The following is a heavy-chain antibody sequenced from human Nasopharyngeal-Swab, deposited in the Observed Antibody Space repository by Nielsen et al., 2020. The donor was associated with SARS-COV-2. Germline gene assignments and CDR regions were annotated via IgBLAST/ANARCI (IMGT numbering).Heavy chain of an antibody. J-gene: IGHJ6*03. CDR2: INHSGST. CDR3: ARSPLPRYCSGGSCYSRYYYYMDV. Sequence: SETLSLTCAVYGGSFSGYYWSWIRQPPGKGLEWIGEINHSGSTNYNPSLKSRVTISVDTSKNQFSLKLSSVTAADTAVYYCARSPLPRYCSGGSCYSRYYYYMDVWGKGTTVTVSS. D-gene: IGHD2-15*01. CDR1: GGSFSGYY. V-gene: IGHV4-34*01.